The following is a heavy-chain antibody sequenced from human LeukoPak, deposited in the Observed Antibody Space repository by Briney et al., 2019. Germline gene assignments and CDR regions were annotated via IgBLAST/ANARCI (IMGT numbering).Heavy chain of an antibody. CDR3: ARDRGISYCSGGSCYSGWFDP. Sequence: PSETLSLTCTVSGGSISSSSYYWGWIRQPPGKGLEWIGSIYYSGSTYYNPSLKSRVTISVDTSKNQFSLKLSSVTAADTAVYYCARDRGISYCSGGSCYSGWFDPWGQGILVTVSS. D-gene: IGHD2-15*01. CDR2: IYYSGST. V-gene: IGHV4-39*07. CDR1: GGSISSSSYY. J-gene: IGHJ5*02.